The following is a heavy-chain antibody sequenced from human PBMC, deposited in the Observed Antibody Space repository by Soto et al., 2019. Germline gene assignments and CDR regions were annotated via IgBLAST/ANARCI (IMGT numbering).Heavy chain of an antibody. CDR3: VQGGFCSGGSCYWGRGWFDP. D-gene: IGHD2-15*01. V-gene: IGHV4-31*03. CDR1: GGSISSGGYY. CDR2: IYYSGST. Sequence: QVQLQESGPGLVKPSQTLSLTCTVSGGSISSGGYYWSWIRQHPGKGLEWIGYIYYSGSTYYNPSLKSRVTLSVDTSKSQFSPKLSSVTAADTAVYYWVQGGFCSGGSCYWGRGWFDPWGQGTLVTVSS. J-gene: IGHJ5*02.